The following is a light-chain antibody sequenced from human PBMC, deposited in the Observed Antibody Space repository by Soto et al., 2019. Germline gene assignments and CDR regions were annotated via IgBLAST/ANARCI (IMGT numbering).Light chain of an antibody. CDR2: DDS. CDR1: NIGSKS. J-gene: IGLJ2*01. CDR3: QVWESSGDQVV. V-gene: IGLV3-21*02. Sequence: SYELTQTSSVSVAPGQTAKITCGGNNIGSKSVHWYQQKAGQAPVLVVHDDSDRPSGIPERFSGSNSANTATLTISRVEAGDEADYYCQVWESSGDQVVFAGGTKDTVL.